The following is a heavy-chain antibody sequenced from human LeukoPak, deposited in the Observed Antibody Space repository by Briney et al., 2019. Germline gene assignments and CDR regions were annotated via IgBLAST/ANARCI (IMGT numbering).Heavy chain of an antibody. CDR1: GGSISSYY. CDR3: ASRLSTYYYYMDV. J-gene: IGHJ6*03. D-gene: IGHD6-25*01. V-gene: IGHV4-59*01. Sequence: SETLSLTCTVSGGSISSYYWSWIRQPPGKGLEWIGYIYYSGSTNYNPSLKSRVTVSVDTSKNQFSLKLSSVTAADTAVHYCASRLSTYYYYMDVWGKGTTVTVSS. CDR2: IYYSGST.